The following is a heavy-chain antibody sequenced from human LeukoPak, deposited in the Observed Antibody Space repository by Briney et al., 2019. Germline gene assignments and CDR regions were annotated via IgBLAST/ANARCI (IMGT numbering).Heavy chain of an antibody. V-gene: IGHV5-51*01. Sequence: WESLKISCSGSGYSFTSYWIDLVRQMPGKVLELMGIIYPGDSYTRHSPSFQGQVTISADKSISPAYLQWSSLKASDTAMYYCARLIRSTTVTTSRYMDVWGKGTTVTISS. CDR1: GYSFTSYW. CDR2: IYPGDSYT. D-gene: IGHD4-17*01. CDR3: ARLIRSTTVTTSRYMDV. J-gene: IGHJ6*03.